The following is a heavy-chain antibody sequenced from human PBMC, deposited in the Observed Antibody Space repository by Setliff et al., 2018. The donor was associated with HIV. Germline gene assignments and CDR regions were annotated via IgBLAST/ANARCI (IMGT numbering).Heavy chain of an antibody. Sequence: PSETLSLTCAVSGYPIIEAYYWLWIRQSPTKGLEYTGIIFRGVTTYYNPSLRSRVALSMDTSKNQFSLRLSSVTAADTAIYYCARAGDCTEASCPKARFDPWGPGILVTVSS. CDR3: ARAGDCTEASCPKARFDP. J-gene: IGHJ5*02. V-gene: IGHV4-38-2*01. D-gene: IGHD2-8*02. CDR1: GYPIIEAYY. CDR2: IFRGVTT.